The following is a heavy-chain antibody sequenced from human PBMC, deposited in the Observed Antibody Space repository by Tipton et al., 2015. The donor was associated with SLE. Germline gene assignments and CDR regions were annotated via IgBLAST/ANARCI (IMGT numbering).Heavy chain of an antibody. Sequence: TLSLTCTVSGGSISSGGYYWSWIRQSPGKGLEWIGYISYSGSTNYNSSLKSRLTISVDTSENQFSLKLSSVTAADTAVYYCARVGAVTTRVPFYYFGLDVWGQGTTVTVSS. J-gene: IGHJ6*02. CDR2: ISYSGST. CDR3: ARVGAVTTRVPFYYFGLDV. CDR1: GGSISSGGYY. D-gene: IGHD4-17*01. V-gene: IGHV4-31*03.